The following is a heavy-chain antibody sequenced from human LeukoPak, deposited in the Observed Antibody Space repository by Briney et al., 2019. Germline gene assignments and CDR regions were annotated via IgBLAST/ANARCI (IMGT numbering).Heavy chain of an antibody. CDR2: INHSGST. J-gene: IGHJ6*02. V-gene: IGHV4-34*01. D-gene: IGHD2-2*01. CDR3: ARAFVVVPAAKTRYYDGMDV. CDR1: GGSFSGYY. Sequence: PSETLSLTCAVYGGSFSGYYWSWIRQPPGKGLEWIGEINHSGSTNYNPSLKSRVTISVDTSKNQFSLKLSSVTAADTAVYYCARAFVVVPAAKTRYYDGMDVWGQGTTVTVSS.